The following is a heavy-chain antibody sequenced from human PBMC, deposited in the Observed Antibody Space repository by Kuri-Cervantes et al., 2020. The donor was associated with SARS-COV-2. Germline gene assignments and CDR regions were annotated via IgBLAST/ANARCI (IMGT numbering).Heavy chain of an antibody. CDR1: GGSISSYY. V-gene: IGHV4-59*12. D-gene: IGHD3-16*02. CDR3: ARLRLRLGELSHDH. CDR2: IYYSGST. Sequence: SETLSLTCTVSGGSISSYYWSWIRQPPGKGLEWIGYIYYSGSTNYNPSLKSRVTISVDTSKNQFSLKLSSVTAADTAVYYCARLRLRLGELSHDHWGQGTLVTVSS. J-gene: IGHJ4*02.